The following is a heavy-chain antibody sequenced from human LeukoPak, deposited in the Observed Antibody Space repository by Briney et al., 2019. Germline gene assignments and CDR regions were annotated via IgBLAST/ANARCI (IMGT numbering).Heavy chain of an antibody. Sequence: ASVKVSCKASGYTFTGYYMHWVRQALGQGLEWMGWINPNSGGTNYAQKFQGRVTMTRDTSISTAYMELSRLGSDDTAVYYCARELGYCSSTSCHMVDYWGQGTLVTVPS. CDR2: INPNSGGT. J-gene: IGHJ4*02. CDR3: ARELGYCSSTSCHMVDY. V-gene: IGHV1-2*02. CDR1: GYTFTGYY. D-gene: IGHD2-2*02.